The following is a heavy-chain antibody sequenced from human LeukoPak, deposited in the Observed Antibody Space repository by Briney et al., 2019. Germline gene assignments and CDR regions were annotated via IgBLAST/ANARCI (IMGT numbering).Heavy chain of an antibody. D-gene: IGHD3-10*01. CDR1: GGSISSHY. CDR2: IYYSGST. CDR3: ARGGGYYGSGSYDIDY. V-gene: IGHV4-59*11. Sequence: SGTLSLTCTVSGGSISSHYWSWIRQPPGKGLEWIGYIYYSGSTNYNPSLKSRVTISVDTSKNQFSLKLSSVTAADTAVYYCARGGGYYGSGSYDIDYWGQGTLVTVSS. J-gene: IGHJ4*02.